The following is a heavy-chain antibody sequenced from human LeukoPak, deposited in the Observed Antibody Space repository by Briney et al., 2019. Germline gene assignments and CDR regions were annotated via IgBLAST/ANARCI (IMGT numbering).Heavy chain of an antibody. CDR3: ARKSVRAARGGYFDY. CDR2: INHSGST. CDR1: GGSFSGYY. J-gene: IGHJ4*02. V-gene: IGHV4-34*01. Sequence: SETLSLTCAVYGGSFSGYYWSWIRQPPGKGLEWIGEINHSGSTNYNPSLKSRVTISVDTSKNQFSLKLSSVTAADTAVYYCARKSVRAARGGYFDYWGQGTLVTVSS. D-gene: IGHD6-6*01.